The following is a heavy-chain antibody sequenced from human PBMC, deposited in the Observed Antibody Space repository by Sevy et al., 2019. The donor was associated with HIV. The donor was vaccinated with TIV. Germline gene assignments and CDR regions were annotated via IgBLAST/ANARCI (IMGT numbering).Heavy chain of an antibody. CDR3: ARSNGYSSSWYYVYYYYGMDV. D-gene: IGHD6-13*01. CDR1: GFTFSSYW. J-gene: IGHJ6*02. V-gene: IGHV3-7*03. CDR2: IKQDGSEK. Sequence: GGSLRLSCAASGFTFSSYWMSWVRQAPGKGLEWVANIKQDGSEKYYVDSVKGRFTISRDNSKNSLYLQMNSLRAEDTAVYYCARSNGYSSSWYYVYYYYGMDVWGQGTTVTVSS.